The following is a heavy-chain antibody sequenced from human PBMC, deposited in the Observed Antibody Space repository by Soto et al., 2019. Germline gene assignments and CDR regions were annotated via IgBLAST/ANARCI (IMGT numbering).Heavy chain of an antibody. J-gene: IGHJ4*02. Sequence: SETLSLTCTVSGGSISSYYWSWIRQPPGKGLEWIGYIYYSGSTNYNPSLKSRVTISVDTSKNQFSLKLSSVTAADTAVYYCARQIAVAGKVDYFDYWGQGTLVTVSS. CDR3: ARQIAVAGKVDYFDY. CDR2: IYYSGST. CDR1: GGSISSYY. D-gene: IGHD6-19*01. V-gene: IGHV4-59*08.